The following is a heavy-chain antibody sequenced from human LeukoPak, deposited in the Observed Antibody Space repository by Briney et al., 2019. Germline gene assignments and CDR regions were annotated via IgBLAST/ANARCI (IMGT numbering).Heavy chain of an antibody. CDR2: ISSSSSYT. CDR1: GFTFSDYY. CDR3: ARFGGSSSWYVSYGMDV. V-gene: IGHV3-11*03. J-gene: IGHJ6*02. Sequence: GGSLRLSCAASGFTFSDYYMSWIRQAPGKGLEWVSYISSSSSYTNYADSVKGRFTISRDNAKNSLYLQMNSLRAGDTAVYYCARFGGSSSWYVSYGMDVWGQGTTVTVSS. D-gene: IGHD6-13*01.